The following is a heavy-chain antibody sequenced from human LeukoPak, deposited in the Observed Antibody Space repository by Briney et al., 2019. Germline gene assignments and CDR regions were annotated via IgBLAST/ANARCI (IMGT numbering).Heavy chain of an antibody. Sequence: GGSLRLSCAASGFTLSNYWMAWVRQAPGKGVEGVANINQDGSKIYYADSMTGRFTISRDTAKNSLYLQMNSLRVEDTAVYYCARAWAGSASYWGQGTLVTVSS. D-gene: IGHD6-19*01. V-gene: IGHV3-7*04. CDR2: INQDGSKI. J-gene: IGHJ4*02. CDR3: ARAWAGSASY. CDR1: GFTLSNYW.